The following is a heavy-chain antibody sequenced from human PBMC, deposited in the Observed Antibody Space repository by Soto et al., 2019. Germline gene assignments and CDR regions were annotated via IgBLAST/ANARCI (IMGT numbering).Heavy chain of an antibody. J-gene: IGHJ4*02. D-gene: IGHD4-17*01. Sequence: TSETLSLTCTVSGGSISSYYWSWIRQPPGKGLEWIGYIYYSGSTNYNPSLKSRVTISVDTSKNQFSLKLSSVTAADTAVCYCARDGGDYEVNYWGQGTLVTVSS. CDR3: ARDGGDYEVNY. V-gene: IGHV4-59*01. CDR2: IYYSGST. CDR1: GGSISSYY.